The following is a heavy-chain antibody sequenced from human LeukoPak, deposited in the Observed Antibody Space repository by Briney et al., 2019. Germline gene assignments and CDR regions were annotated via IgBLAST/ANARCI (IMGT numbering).Heavy chain of an antibody. Sequence: GGSLRLSCAASGFTFSSYAMSWVRQAPGKGLEWVSVISGSGGSTDYADSVKGRFTISRDNSKNTLYLQMNSLRAEDTAVYYCAKEIVVVAAASSSLDYWGQGTLVTVSS. CDR3: AKEIVVVAAASSSLDY. CDR2: ISGSGGST. CDR1: GFTFSSYA. D-gene: IGHD2-2*01. J-gene: IGHJ4*02. V-gene: IGHV3-23*01.